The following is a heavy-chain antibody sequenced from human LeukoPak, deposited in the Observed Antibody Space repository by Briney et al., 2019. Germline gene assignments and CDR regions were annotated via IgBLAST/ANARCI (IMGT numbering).Heavy chain of an antibody. CDR3: AREKTVGGDSNYHYYGMDV. V-gene: IGHV3-11*01. CDR1: GFTFSDYY. Sequence: GRSLRLSCAASGFTFSDYYMSWIRQAPGKGLEWVSFMSGSGSNMYYVDSVKGRFTISRDNAKNSLYLQMNSLTAEDTAVYYCAREKTVGGDSNYHYYGMDVCGQGTTVTVS. CDR2: MSGSGSNM. D-gene: IGHD4-17*01. J-gene: IGHJ6*02.